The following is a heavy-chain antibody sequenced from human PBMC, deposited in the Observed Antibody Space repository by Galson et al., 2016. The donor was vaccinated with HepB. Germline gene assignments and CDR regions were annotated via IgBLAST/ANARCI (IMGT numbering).Heavy chain of an antibody. J-gene: IGHJ3*02. V-gene: IGHV1-18*04. Sequence: SVKVSCKASGYIFTSNGISWVRQAPGQGLEWMGWISTYSGNTNYAQNPQSRVTLTTDTSTSTAYMELRSLRSDDTALYYCARDVQYACEMWGQGTMVTVSS. CDR1: GYIFTSNG. CDR3: ARDVQYACEM. CDR2: ISTYSGNT.